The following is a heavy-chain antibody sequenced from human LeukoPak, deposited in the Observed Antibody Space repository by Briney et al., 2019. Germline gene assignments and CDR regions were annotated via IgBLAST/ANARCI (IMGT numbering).Heavy chain of an antibody. Sequence: MTSETLSLTCTVSGYSISSGYYWGWIRQPPGKGLEWIGSMYQSGSTYYNPSLKSRVTISVDTSKNQFSLQLNSVTPEDTAVYYCVSGRVAGIDAFDIWGQGTMVTVSS. V-gene: IGHV4-38-2*02. CDR3: VSGRVAGIDAFDI. CDR2: MYQSGST. D-gene: IGHD6-19*01. CDR1: GYSISSGYY. J-gene: IGHJ3*02.